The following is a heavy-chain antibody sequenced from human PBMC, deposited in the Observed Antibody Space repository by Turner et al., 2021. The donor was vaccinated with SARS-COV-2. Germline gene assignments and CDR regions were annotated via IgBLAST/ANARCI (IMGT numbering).Heavy chain of an antibody. J-gene: IGHJ4*02. CDR3: ARESGTIGQWPRFDY. V-gene: IGHV4-31*03. CDR1: GGSLSSRSNY. CDR2: IFYSGYT. Sequence: QVQLQESGPGLVKPSQTLSLICTVSGGSLSSRSNYWSWIRQHPGKGLEWIGYIFYSGYTYYNPSLESRVSISVDTSKNQFSLKLTSATAADTAVYYCARESGTIGQWPRFDYWGQGILVTVSS. D-gene: IGHD5-12*01.